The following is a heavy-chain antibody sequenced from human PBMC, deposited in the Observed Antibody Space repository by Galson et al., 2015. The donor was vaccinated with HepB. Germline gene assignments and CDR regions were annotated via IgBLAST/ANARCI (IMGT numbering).Heavy chain of an antibody. CDR2: ITPSGDNT. J-gene: IGHJ6*02. CDR1: GFTFRNYA. V-gene: IGHV3-23*01. CDR3: AKGAYMSSYSLYGMDA. Sequence: SLRLSCAASGFTFRNYAMSWVRQAPGKGLEWVSAITPSGDNTYSADSVKGRFTISRDNSKNTLFLQKTGLTADDTAISYCAKGAYMSSYSLYGMDAWGQGTTVIVSS. D-gene: IGHD6-6*01.